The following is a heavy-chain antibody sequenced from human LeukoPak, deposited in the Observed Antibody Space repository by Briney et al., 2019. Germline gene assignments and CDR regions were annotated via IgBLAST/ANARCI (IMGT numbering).Heavy chain of an antibody. CDR1: GGSINAFY. V-gene: IGHV4-4*07. Sequence: SETLSLTCTVSGGSINAFYWSVIRHPAGEGLEWIGRVYSTGSANYNPSLKTRVTRSVDKSKNQFCLSLTSVTAADTAVYYCSMGSGSHFPFEYWGLGTLVTVSS. D-gene: IGHD1-26*01. CDR3: SMGSGSHFPFEY. J-gene: IGHJ4*02. CDR2: VYSTGSA.